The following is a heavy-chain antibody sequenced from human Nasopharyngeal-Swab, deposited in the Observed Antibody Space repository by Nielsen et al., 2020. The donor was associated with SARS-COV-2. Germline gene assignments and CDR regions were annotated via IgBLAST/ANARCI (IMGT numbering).Heavy chain of an antibody. J-gene: IGHJ5*02. CDR1: GYSFVNHW. CDR3: ARRAARDGYNYEVDP. Sequence: GGSLRLSCMASGYSFVNHWIGWVRQKPGKGLEWMGMVYPGNSEVAYSPSFQGQVTISADKSINTVFLQWRSLRASDTAMYFCARRAARDGYNYEVDPWGQGTLVTVSS. CDR2: VYPGNSEV. D-gene: IGHD5-24*01. V-gene: IGHV5-51*01.